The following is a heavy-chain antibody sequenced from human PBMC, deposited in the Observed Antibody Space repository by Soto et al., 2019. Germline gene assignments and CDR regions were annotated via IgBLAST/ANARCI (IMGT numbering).Heavy chain of an antibody. CDR2: IYYSGST. J-gene: IGHJ5*02. CDR3: ARDATYYYDSSGYYNWFDP. V-gene: IGHV4-39*02. CDR1: GCSISSSSYY. D-gene: IGHD3-22*01. Sequence: SETLSLTCTVSGCSISSSSYYWGWIRQPPGKGLEWIGSIYYSGSTYYNPSLKSRVTISVDTSKNQFSLKLSSVTAADTAVYYCARDATYYYDSSGYYNWFDPWGQGTLVTVSS.